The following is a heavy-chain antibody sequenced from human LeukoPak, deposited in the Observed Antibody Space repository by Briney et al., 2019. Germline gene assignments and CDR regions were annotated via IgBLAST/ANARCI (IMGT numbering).Heavy chain of an antibody. V-gene: IGHV3-48*04. CDR3: ARDGYSTDYYVDY. Sequence: GGSPRLSCAASGFTFSSYGMNWVRQAPGKGLQWVAYIGASGTTIHYADSVKGRFTISRVNAKNSLYLEMKSLRAEDTAVYYCARDGYSTDYYVDYWGQGTLVTVSS. CDR2: IGASGTTI. CDR1: GFTFSSYG. D-gene: IGHD6-13*01. J-gene: IGHJ4*02.